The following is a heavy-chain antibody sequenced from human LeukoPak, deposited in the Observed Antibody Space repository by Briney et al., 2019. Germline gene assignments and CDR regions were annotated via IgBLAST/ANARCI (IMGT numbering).Heavy chain of an antibody. CDR1: GGSIRSNYN. J-gene: IGHJ6*03. CDR2: IYYSGNS. Sequence: PSETLSLTCTFSGGSIRSNYNWGWIRQRPGKGLEWSGSIYYSGNSYYNTSLKSRVSMSIDTSKNQFSLKVNSLTAADTAVYYCSSLQGYCRGNRCPSSANYYYYMDVWGKGTTVTVSS. D-gene: IGHD2-15*01. V-gene: IGHV4-39*07. CDR3: SSLQGYCRGNRCPSSANYYYYMDV.